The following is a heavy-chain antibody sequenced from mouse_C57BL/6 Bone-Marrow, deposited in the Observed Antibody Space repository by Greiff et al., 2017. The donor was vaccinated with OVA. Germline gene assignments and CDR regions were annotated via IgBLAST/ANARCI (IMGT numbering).Heavy chain of an antibody. CDR1: GYSITSGYY. V-gene: IGHV3-6*01. Sequence: EVQLQQSGPGLVKPSQSLSLTCSVTGYSITSGYYWNWIRQFPGNKLEWMGYISYDGSNNYNPSLKNRISITRDTSKNQFFLKLNSVTTEDTATYYCARETTVVDYWGQGTTLTVSS. J-gene: IGHJ2*01. CDR2: ISYDGSN. CDR3: ARETTVVDY. D-gene: IGHD1-1*01.